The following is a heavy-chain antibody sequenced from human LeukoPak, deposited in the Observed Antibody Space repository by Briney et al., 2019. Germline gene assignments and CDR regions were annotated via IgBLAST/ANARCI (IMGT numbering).Heavy chain of an antibody. D-gene: IGHD5-18*01. CDR2: IIPIFGTA. CDR1: GGTFSSYA. V-gene: IGHV1-69*06. Sequence: SVKVSCKASGGTFSSYAISWGRQAPGQGLEWRGGIIPIFGTANYAQKFQGRVTITADKSTSTAYMELSSLRSEDTAVYYCAREGYSYGFDYWGQGTLVTVSS. J-gene: IGHJ4*02. CDR3: AREGYSYGFDY.